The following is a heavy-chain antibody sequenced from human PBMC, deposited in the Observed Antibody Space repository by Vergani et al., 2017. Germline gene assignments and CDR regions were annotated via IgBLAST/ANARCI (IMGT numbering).Heavy chain of an antibody. J-gene: IGHJ4*02. CDR2: IYWDDDK. CDR1: GFSLSTGGVG. CDR3: AHWNGFAASPGN. D-gene: IGHD1-1*01. Sequence: QITLKESGPTLVKPTQTLTLTCTFSGFSLSTGGVGVGWIRQPPGKALEWLALIYWDDDKRYSPSLKTRLTITKETTKNQMVLTITNMDPVETATYYCAHWNGFAASPGNWGQGTLVTVSS. V-gene: IGHV2-5*02.